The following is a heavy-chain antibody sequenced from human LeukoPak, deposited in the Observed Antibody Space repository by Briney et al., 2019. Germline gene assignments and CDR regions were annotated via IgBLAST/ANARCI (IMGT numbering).Heavy chain of an antibody. CDR3: ARGLYYYDSYYYYYGMDV. V-gene: IGHV1-18*01. CDR2: ISAYNGNT. D-gene: IGHD3-22*01. Sequence: GASVKVSCKASGYTFTSYGISWVRQAPGQGLEWMGWISAYNGNTNYAQKLQGRVTMTTDTSTSTAYMELRSLRSDDTAVYYCARGLYYYDSYYYYYGMDVWGQGTTVTVSS. J-gene: IGHJ6*02. CDR1: GYTFTSYG.